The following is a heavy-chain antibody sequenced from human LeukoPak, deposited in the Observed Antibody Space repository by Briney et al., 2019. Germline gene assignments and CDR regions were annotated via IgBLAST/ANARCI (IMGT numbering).Heavy chain of an antibody. D-gene: IGHD5-12*01. V-gene: IGHV4-59*01. CDR1: GASIRTYY. J-gene: IGHJ4*02. CDR2: IDYSGAT. CDR3: ARGGRYSAFDY. Sequence: SETLSLTCTVSGASIRTYYWSWIRQPPGKGLERIGYIDYSGATNYNPSLNSRVTISIDTSKNQFSLKLRSATAADMAVYYCARGGRYSAFDYWGPGSLVTDSS.